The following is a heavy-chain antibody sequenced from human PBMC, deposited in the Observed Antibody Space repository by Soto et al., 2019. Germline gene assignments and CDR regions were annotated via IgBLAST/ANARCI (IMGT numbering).Heavy chain of an antibody. D-gene: IGHD3-9*01. Sequence: SETLTLTCTVSGGSFHSGSYYWSWIRQPPGKGLEWIGYVYHTGRTDYNPSLKSRVSISMDTSKNQFSLDLDSVTPADTAVYFCARAFDEFDEWGQGNLVTVFS. V-gene: IGHV4-61*01. CDR2: VYHTGRT. J-gene: IGHJ4*02. CDR1: GGSFHSGSYY. CDR3: ARAFDEFDE.